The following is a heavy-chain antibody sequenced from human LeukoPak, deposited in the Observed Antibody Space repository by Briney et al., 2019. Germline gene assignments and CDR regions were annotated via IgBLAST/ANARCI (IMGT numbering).Heavy chain of an antibody. J-gene: IGHJ4*02. Sequence: GGSLRLSCAASGFTFSSYAMSWVRQAPGKGLEWVSLIGGSGASTYYADSVKGRFTISRDNAKNSLYLQMNSLRAEDTAAYYCARDRALRFLEWPVGYWGQGTLVTVSS. CDR3: ARDRALRFLEWPVGY. CDR1: GFTFSSYA. D-gene: IGHD3-3*01. V-gene: IGHV3-23*01. CDR2: IGGSGAST.